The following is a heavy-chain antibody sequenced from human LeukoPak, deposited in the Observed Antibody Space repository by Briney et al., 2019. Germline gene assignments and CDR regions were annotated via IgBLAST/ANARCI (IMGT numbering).Heavy chain of an antibody. CDR1: GYTLTELS. Sequence: ASVKVSCKVSGYTLTELSMHWVRQAPGKGLEWMGGFDPEDGETTYAQKFQGRVTMTEDTSTDTAYMELSSLRSEDTAVYYCATKIRSGAPDYYYYYGMDVWGQGTTVTVSS. J-gene: IGHJ6*02. D-gene: IGHD2-15*01. CDR3: ATKIRSGAPDYYYYYGMDV. CDR2: FDPEDGET. V-gene: IGHV1-24*01.